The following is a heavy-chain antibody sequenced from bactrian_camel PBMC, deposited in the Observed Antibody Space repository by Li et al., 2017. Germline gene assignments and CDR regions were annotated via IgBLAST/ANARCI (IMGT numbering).Heavy chain of an antibody. D-gene: IGHD2*01. J-gene: IGHJ4*01. Sequence: HVQLVESGGGSVQAGGSLRLSCAVSGSTLSGTCLGWFRQNPGQEREGVAALGSNDRPTYADSVKGRFTISSDNANNTVNLMMNSLKPEDTAMYYCAADAARSGRHCYLTWAASKKYDYWGQGTQVTVS. CDR1: GSTLSGTC. CDR3: AADAARSGRHCYLTWAASKKYDY. CDR2: LGSNDRP. V-gene: IGHV3S53*01.